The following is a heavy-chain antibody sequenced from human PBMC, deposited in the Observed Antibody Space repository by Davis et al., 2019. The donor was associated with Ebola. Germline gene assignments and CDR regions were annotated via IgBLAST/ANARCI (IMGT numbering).Heavy chain of an antibody. CDR1: GFTFSSSW. J-gene: IGHJ4*02. CDR2: INSDGSST. CDR3: ARGGGVSGSYFYVY. D-gene: IGHD1-26*01. V-gene: IGHV3-74*01. Sequence: HTGGSLRLSCAASGFTFSSSWTHWVRQAPGKGLVWVSRINSDGSSTSYADSVKGGFTISRDNAKNTLYLQMNSLRAEDTAVYYCARGGGVSGSYFYVYWGQGTLVTVSS.